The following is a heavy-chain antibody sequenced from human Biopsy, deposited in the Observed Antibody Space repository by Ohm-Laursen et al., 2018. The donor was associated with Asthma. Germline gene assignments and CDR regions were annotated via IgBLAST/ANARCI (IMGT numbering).Heavy chain of an antibody. CDR3: ASDFPKDYVRYNFQF. J-gene: IGHJ4*02. D-gene: IGHD4-17*01. Sequence: SSVKVSCKAPGGTFSNFAISWVRQAPGQGLEWMGGHDHEEGGTVNARRFQGRVTMAEDTSTDTAYMELSSLSSDDTAVYYCASDFPKDYVRYNFQFWGQGTLVTVSS. CDR1: GGTFSNFA. CDR2: HDHEEGGT. V-gene: IGHV1-24*01.